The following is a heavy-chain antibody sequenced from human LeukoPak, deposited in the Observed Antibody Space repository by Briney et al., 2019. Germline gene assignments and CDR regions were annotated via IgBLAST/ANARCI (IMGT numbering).Heavy chain of an antibody. D-gene: IGHD6-6*01. J-gene: IGHJ4*02. CDR2: ISSSSSYI. Sequence: GGSLRLSCAASGFTFSSYSMNWVRQAPGKGLEWVSSISSSSSYIYYADSVKGRFTISRDNAKNSLYLQMNSLRAEDTAVYYCARRGGGIAARSFDYWGQGTLVTVSS. V-gene: IGHV3-21*01. CDR3: ARRGGGIAARSFDY. CDR1: GFTFSSYS.